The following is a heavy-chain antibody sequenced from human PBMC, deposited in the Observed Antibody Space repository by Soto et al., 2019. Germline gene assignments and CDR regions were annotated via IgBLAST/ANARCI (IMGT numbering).Heavy chain of an antibody. CDR3: TRGDFWSGYRADYYGLDV. D-gene: IGHD3-3*01. Sequence: ASVKVSCKTSGYTFTSYAIHWVRQAPGQRLEWMGWINAGNGNTKYSQKFEGRVTITRAKSASTAYMEVSSLTSEDTAVYYCTRGDFWSGYRADYYGLDVWGQGTTVTVSS. CDR2: INAGNGNT. V-gene: IGHV1-3*01. J-gene: IGHJ6*02. CDR1: GYTFTSYA.